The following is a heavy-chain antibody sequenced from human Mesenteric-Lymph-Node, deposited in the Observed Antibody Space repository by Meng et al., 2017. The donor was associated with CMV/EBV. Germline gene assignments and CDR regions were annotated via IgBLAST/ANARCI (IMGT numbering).Heavy chain of an antibody. CDR2: IDHSGTT. CDR3: ARDAPTADFDY. D-gene: IGHD2-2*01. CDR1: GGSISSSDYY. Sequence: SETLSLTCTVSGGSISSSDYYWNWIRQPPGKGLEWIGYIDHSGTTHNNPSLKSRVTISVDTSKNQLSLKLNSVTAADTAVYYCARDAPTADFDYWGQGTLVTVSS. V-gene: IGHV4-30-4*01. J-gene: IGHJ4*02.